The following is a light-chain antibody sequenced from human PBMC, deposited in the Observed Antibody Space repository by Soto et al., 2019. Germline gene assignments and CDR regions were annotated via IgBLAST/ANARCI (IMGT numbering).Light chain of an antibody. CDR1: QSISSY. Sequence: DIQMTQSPSSLSASVGDRVTITCRASQSISSYLNWYQQKPGKAPKLLIYAASSLQSGVPSRFSGSGSGTDFTLTISSLQPEDFATYYCQRSYSIGYTFGQGTKLEIK. CDR2: AAS. CDR3: QRSYSIGYT. V-gene: IGKV1-39*01. J-gene: IGKJ2*01.